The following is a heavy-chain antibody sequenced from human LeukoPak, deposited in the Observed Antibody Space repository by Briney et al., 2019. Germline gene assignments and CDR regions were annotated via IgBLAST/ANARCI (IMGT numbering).Heavy chain of an antibody. CDR1: GDSISSSNW. CDR3: ARAPYDDSSDWFDP. D-gene: IGHD4-17*01. CDR2: VYHRGNT. Sequence: SETLSPTCAVSGDSISSSNWWSWVRQPPDKGLEWIGEVYHRGNTNYDPSLKSRVTILVDKSKNQFSLKLRSVTAADTAIYYCARAPYDDSSDWFDPWGQGTLVTVSS. V-gene: IGHV4-4*02. J-gene: IGHJ5*02.